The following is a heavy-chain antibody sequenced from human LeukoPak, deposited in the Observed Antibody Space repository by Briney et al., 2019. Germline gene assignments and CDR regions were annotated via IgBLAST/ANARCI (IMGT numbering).Heavy chain of an antibody. CDR2: INPKSGGT. J-gene: IGHJ4*02. D-gene: IGHD6-19*01. CDR1: GSTFSDYY. V-gene: IGHV1-2*02. Sequence: ASMKVSCKASGSTFSDYYLHWVRQAPGQGLEWMGWINPKSGGTTYAEKFQGRVSMTRDTSINTAYLELSSLRSDDTAVYYCTRDYWSTVATYYFDHWGQGTLVTVSS. CDR3: TRDYWSTVATYYFDH.